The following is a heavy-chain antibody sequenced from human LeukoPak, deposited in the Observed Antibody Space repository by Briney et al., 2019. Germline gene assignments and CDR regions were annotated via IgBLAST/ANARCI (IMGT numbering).Heavy chain of an antibody. CDR3: TRVGGGDGSGWSTTDY. V-gene: IGHV3-7*01. Sequence: PGGPLTLSCVASGFTFSSYWMSWVRQAPGKGLEWVANINQDGSEKYDVDSEKGRFTISRDNDKHSLYMQMTRLRVGCTAMCDCTRVGGGDGSGWSTTDYWGQGTLVTISS. J-gene: IGHJ4*02. D-gene: IGHD6-19*01. CDR1: GFTFSSYW. CDR2: INQDGSEK.